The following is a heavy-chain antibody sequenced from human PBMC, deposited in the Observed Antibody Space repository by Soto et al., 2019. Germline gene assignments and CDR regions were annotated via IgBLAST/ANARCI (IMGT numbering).Heavy chain of an antibody. D-gene: IGHD2-8*01. V-gene: IGHV1-46*01. CDR3: AGGYAIHYFDD. CDR2: INPSGGST. J-gene: IGHJ4*02. CDR1: GGTFSSYA. Sequence: DSVKVSCKASGGTFSSYAISWVRQAPGQGLEWMGIINPSGGSTSYAQKFQGRVTMTRDTSTSTVYMELSSLRSEDTAVYYCAGGYAIHYFDDWGQGTLVTVS.